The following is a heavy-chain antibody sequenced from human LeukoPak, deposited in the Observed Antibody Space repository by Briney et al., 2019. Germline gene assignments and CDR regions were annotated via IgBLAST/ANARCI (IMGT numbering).Heavy chain of an antibody. Sequence: SETLSLTCTVSGGSISSYYWSWIRQPPGKGLEWIGYIYYSGSTNYNPSLKSRVTISVDTSKNQFSLKLSSVTAADTAVYYCARDGYNRYGMDVWGQGTTVTVSS. CDR3: ARDGYNRYGMDV. J-gene: IGHJ6*02. V-gene: IGHV4-59*12. D-gene: IGHD5-24*01. CDR2: IYYSGST. CDR1: GGSISSYY.